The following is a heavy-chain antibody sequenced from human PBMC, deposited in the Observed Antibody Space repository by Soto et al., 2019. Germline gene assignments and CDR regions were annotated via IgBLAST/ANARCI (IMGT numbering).Heavy chain of an antibody. CDR2: IYYSGNT. CDR1: GGSISSYY. CDR3: SRGGSGTRGNFDY. D-gene: IGHD1-26*01. V-gene: IGHV4-59*12. J-gene: IGHJ4*02. Sequence: QVQLQESGPGLVKPSETLSLTCTVSGGSISSYYWNWIRQPPGKGLEWIGYIYYSGNTNYNPSLASRVXXSXDXXKNQFSLKVSSVTAADTAVYYCSRGGSGTRGNFDYWGQGTLVTVSS.